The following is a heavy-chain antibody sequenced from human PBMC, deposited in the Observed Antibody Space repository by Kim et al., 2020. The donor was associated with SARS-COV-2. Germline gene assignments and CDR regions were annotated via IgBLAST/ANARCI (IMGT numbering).Heavy chain of an antibody. D-gene: IGHD3-3*02. Sequence: QKFQGRVTMTRDTSTSTVYMELSSLRSEDTAVYYCARDLPHLNYYYGMDVWGQGTTVTVSS. V-gene: IGHV1-46*01. CDR3: ARDLPHLNYYYGMDV. J-gene: IGHJ6*02.